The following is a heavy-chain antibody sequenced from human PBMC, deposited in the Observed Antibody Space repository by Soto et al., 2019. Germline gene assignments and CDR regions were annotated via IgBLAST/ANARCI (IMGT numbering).Heavy chain of an antibody. D-gene: IGHD6-19*01. J-gene: IGHJ6*02. Sequence: QVQLVESGGGVVQPGRSLRLSCAASGFTFSSYGMHWVRQAPGKGLEWVAVISYDGSNKYYADSVKGRFTISRDNSKNTRYLQMNSLRAEDTAVYYCAKPGIAVAGTLYYYYGMDVWGQGTTVTVSS. CDR3: AKPGIAVAGTLYYYYGMDV. CDR1: GFTFSSYG. CDR2: ISYDGSNK. V-gene: IGHV3-30*18.